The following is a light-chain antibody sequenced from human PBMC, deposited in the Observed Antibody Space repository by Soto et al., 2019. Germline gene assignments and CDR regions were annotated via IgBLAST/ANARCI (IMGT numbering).Light chain of an antibody. J-gene: IGLJ2*01. CDR3: QSYDSRLSGYVV. Sequence: QSVLTQPPSVSGAPGQRVTISCTGSSSNIGAGYDVHWYQQLPGTAPKLLIYGNSNRPSGVPDRFSGSKSGTSASLAITGLQAADEADYYCQSYDSRLSGYVVFGGGTKVTVL. CDR2: GNS. V-gene: IGLV1-40*01. CDR1: SSNIGAGYD.